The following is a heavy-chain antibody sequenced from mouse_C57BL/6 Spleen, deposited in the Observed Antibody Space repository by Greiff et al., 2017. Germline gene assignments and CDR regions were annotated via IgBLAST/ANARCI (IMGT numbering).Heavy chain of an antibody. CDR2: INPNNGGT. Sequence: VQLQQSGPELVKPGASVKMSCKASGYTFTDYNMHWVKQSHGKSLEWIGYINPNNGGTSYNQKFKGKATLTVNKSSSTAYMELRSLTSEDSAVYDCARGPHYDGYAMDYWGQGTSVTVSS. CDR1: GYTFTDYN. D-gene: IGHD1-2*01. V-gene: IGHV1-22*01. CDR3: ARGPHYDGYAMDY. J-gene: IGHJ4*01.